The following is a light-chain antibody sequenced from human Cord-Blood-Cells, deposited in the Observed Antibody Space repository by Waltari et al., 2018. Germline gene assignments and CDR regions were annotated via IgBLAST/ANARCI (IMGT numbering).Light chain of an antibody. J-gene: IGLJ1*01. V-gene: IGLV2-8*01. CDR2: EVS. CDR3: SSYAGSNNYV. CDR1: SSDVGGYNY. Sequence: QSALTQPPSASGSPGQSVTFSCTGPSSDVGGYNYVPWYQQHPGKAPKLTIYEVSKRPSGVPDRFSGSKSGNTASLTVSGLQAEDEADYYCSSYAGSNNYVFGTGTKVTVL.